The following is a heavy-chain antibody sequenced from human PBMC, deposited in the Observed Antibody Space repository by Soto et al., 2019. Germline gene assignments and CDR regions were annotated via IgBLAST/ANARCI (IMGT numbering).Heavy chain of an antibody. CDR2: IFSNDEK. CDR3: ARIGPPSSSYAPYFDC. J-gene: IGHJ4*02. CDR1: GFSLSNARMG. D-gene: IGHD6-6*01. V-gene: IGHV2-26*01. Sequence: QVTLKESGPVLVKPTETLTLTCTVSGFSLSNARMGVSWIRQPPGKALDWLAHIFSNDEKSYSTSLKSRLTISKDTSKSQVVLTMTNMDPVDTATYYCARIGPPSSSYAPYFDCWGQGTLVTVSS.